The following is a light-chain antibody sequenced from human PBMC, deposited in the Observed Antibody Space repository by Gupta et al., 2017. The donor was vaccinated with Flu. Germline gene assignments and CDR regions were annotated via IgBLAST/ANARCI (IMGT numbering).Light chain of an antibody. CDR2: EVS. V-gene: IGKV2-30*01. J-gene: IGKJ1*01. CDR1: EGLVYSDGHIY. CDR3: MQGSRWPWA. Sequence: DVVMTQSPLSLPVTLGQPASISRRSSEGLVYSDGHIYLHWFQERPGQSPRRLIYEVSHRESGVPDRFSGSGSGTDFTLKISRVEAEDVGVYYCMQGSRWPWAFGQGTKVEIK.